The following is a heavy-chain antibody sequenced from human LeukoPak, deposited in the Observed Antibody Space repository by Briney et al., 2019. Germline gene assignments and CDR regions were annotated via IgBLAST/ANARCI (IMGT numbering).Heavy chain of an antibody. V-gene: IGHV3-23*01. CDR3: AKLGYSSGWYVFDY. Sequence: PGGSLRLSCAASGFTYSSYAMSWLRQAPRKGLEWVSAISGSGGSTYYADSVKGRFTISRDNSKNTLYLQMNSLRAEDTAVYYCAKLGYSSGWYVFDYWGQGTLVTVSS. D-gene: IGHD6-19*01. CDR1: GFTYSSYA. J-gene: IGHJ4*02. CDR2: ISGSGGST.